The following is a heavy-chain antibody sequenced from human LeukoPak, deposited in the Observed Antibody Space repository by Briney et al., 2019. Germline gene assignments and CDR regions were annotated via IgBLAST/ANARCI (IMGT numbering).Heavy chain of an antibody. J-gene: IGHJ4*02. CDR2: IYYSGST. V-gene: IGHV4-39*01. CDR1: GGSISSSSYY. CDR3: ARPQGYQLLDFEY. Sequence: PSETLSLTYTVSGGSISSSSYYWGWIRQPPGKGLEWIGSIYYSGSTYYNPSLKSRVTISVDTSKNQFSLKLSTVTAADTAVYYCARPQGYQLLDFEYWGQGTLVAVSS. D-gene: IGHD2-2*01.